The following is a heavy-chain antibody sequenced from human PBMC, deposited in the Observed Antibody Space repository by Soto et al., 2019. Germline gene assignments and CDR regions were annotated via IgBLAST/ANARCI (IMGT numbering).Heavy chain of an antibody. CDR3: ARREIQGPIDY. D-gene: IGHD1-26*01. CDR1: GGSISSSNW. Sequence: SETLSLTCTVSGGSISSSNWWGWIRQPPGKGLEWIGYIYYSGTTYYNPSLKSRVTMSVDTSKNQFSLKLTSVTAVDTAVYYCARREIQGPIDYWGQGTLVPVSS. V-gene: IGHV4-28*01. J-gene: IGHJ4*02. CDR2: IYYSGTT.